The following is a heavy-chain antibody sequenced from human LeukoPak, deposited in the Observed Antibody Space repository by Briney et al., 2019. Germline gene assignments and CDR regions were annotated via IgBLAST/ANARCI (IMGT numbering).Heavy chain of an antibody. Sequence: ASVKVSCKASGYTFTGYYIHWVRQAPGQGLEWMGWINPNSGDTNYAQNFQGRVTMTRDTSISTAYMELSRLRSDDTAVYYCARVLPSDYWGQGTLDTVSS. CDR1: GYTFTGYY. J-gene: IGHJ4*02. CDR2: INPNSGDT. CDR3: ARVLPSDY. D-gene: IGHD1-26*01. V-gene: IGHV1-2*02.